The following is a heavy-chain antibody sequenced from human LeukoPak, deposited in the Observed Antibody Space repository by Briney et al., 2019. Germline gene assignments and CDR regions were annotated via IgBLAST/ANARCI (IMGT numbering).Heavy chain of an antibody. V-gene: IGHV4-59*01. CDR3: ARSSGWYYHFDY. CDR1: GGSISGYY. Sequence: SETLSLTCTVSGGSISGYYWNWIRQPPGKGLEWIGYIYYSGSTNYNPSLKSRVTISVDTSKNQFSLKLSSVTAADTAVYYCARSSGWYYHFDYWGQGTLVTVSS. J-gene: IGHJ4*02. D-gene: IGHD6-19*01. CDR2: IYYSGST.